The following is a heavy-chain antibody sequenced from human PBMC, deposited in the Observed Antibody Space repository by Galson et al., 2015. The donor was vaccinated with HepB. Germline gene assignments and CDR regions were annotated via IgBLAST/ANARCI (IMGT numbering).Heavy chain of an antibody. J-gene: IGHJ4*02. Sequence: SLRLSCAASGFTFSSYWMSWVRQAPGKGLEWVANIKQDGSEKYYVDSVKGRFTISRDNAKNSLYLQMNSLRAEDTAVYYCARDPGSSGWYSRHFDYWGQGTLVTVSS. CDR1: GFTFSSYW. D-gene: IGHD6-19*01. CDR3: ARDPGSSGWYSRHFDY. V-gene: IGHV3-7*01. CDR2: IKQDGSEK.